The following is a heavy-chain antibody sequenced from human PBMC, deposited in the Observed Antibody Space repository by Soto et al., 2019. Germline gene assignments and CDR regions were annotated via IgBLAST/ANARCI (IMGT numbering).Heavy chain of an antibody. V-gene: IGHV4-39*01. CDR3: AGQESYTDYPDS. J-gene: IGHJ4*02. Sequence: PSETLSLTCIVSGGSISRRGYYWGWIRQPPVKGLEWIGAIAYSGTTYDNPSLKRRVTIPVDTSNNQFSLTLSSVTPADTAVYYCAGQESYTDYPDSWGQGTLVTVSS. D-gene: IGHD4-4*01. CDR1: GGSISRRGYY. CDR2: IAYSGTT.